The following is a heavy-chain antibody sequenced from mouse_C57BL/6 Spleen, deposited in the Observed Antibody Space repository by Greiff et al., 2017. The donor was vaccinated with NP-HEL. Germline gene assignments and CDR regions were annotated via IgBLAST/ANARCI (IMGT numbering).Heavy chain of an antibody. CDR3: THSTYYGSSYAAY. CDR2: IRNKANNHAT. CDR1: GFTFSDAW. Sequence: EVMLVESGGGLVQPGGSMKLSCAASGFTFSDAWMDWVRQSPEKGLEWVAEIRNKANNHATYYAESVKGRFTISRDDSKSSVYLQMNSLRAEDTGIYYCTHSTYYGSSYAAYWGQGTLVTVSA. D-gene: IGHD1-1*01. J-gene: IGHJ3*01. V-gene: IGHV6-6*01.